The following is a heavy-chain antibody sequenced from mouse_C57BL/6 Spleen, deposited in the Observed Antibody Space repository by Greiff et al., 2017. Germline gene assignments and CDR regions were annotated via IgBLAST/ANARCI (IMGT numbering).Heavy chain of an antibody. V-gene: IGHV5-12*01. D-gene: IGHD2-3*01. Sequence: DVMLVESGGGLVQPGGSLKLSCAASGFTFSDYYMYWVRQTPEKRLEWVAYISNGGGSTYYPDTVKGRFTISRDNAKNTLYLQMSRLKSEDTAMYYCARPSIYDGYYGYFDVWGTGTTVTVSS. CDR1: GFTFSDYY. J-gene: IGHJ1*03. CDR2: ISNGGGST. CDR3: ARPSIYDGYYGYFDV.